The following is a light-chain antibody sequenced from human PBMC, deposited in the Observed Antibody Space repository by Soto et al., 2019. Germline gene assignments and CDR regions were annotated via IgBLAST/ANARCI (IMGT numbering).Light chain of an antibody. J-gene: IGLJ3*02. V-gene: IGLV2-23*02. Sequence: QSALTQPASVSGSPGQSITISCTGTSSDVGSYNLVSWYQQHPAKAPKLMIYEVSKRASGVSNRFSGSKSGNTASLTISGLQAEDEADYYCCSYAGSSTLVFGGGTTHTVL. CDR1: SSDVGSYNL. CDR2: EVS. CDR3: CSYAGSSTLV.